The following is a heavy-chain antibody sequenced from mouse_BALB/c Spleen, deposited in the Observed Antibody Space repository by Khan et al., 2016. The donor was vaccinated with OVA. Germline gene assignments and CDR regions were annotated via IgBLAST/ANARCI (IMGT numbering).Heavy chain of an antibody. D-gene: IGHD1-1*01. CDR3: ARVYGGDFDY. V-gene: IGHV3-2*02. CDR2: ISYSGNT. J-gene: IGHJ2*01. Sequence: EVQLQESGPGLVKPPQSLSLTCTVTGYSITTDYAWNWIRQFPGNKLDWMGYISYSGNTKYNPSLKSRISITRDTSKNQFFLQLKSVTTEDTARYYCARVYGGDFDYWGQGTTLTVSS. CDR1: GYSITTDYA.